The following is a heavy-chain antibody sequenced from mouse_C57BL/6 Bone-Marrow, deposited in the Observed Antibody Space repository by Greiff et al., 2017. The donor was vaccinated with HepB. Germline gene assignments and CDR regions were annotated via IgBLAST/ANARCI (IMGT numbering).Heavy chain of an antibody. CDR2: INPSTGGT. CDR1: GYSFTGYY. CDR3: ARLILPYYFDY. Sequence: VQLQQSGPELVKPGASVKISCKASGYSFTGYYMNWVKQSPEKSLEWIGEINPSTGGTTYNQKFKAKATLTVDKSSSTAYMQLKSLTSEDSAVYYCARLILPYYFDYWGQGTTLTVSS. J-gene: IGHJ2*01. V-gene: IGHV1-42*01.